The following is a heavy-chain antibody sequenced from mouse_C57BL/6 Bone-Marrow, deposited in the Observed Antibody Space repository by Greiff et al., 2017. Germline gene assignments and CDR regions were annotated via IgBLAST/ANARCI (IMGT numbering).Heavy chain of an antibody. V-gene: IGHV1-5*01. CDR2: IYPGNSDT. CDR1: GYTFTSYW. J-gene: IGHJ1*03. CDR3: TRLYDYDGYWYFDV. Sequence: VQLQQSGTVLARPGASVKMSCKTSGYTFTSYWMHWVKQRPGQGLEWIGAIYPGNSDTSYNQKFKGKGKLTAVTSASTAYMEISSLTNEDAAVYYCTRLYDYDGYWYFDVWGTGTTVTVSS. D-gene: IGHD2-4*01.